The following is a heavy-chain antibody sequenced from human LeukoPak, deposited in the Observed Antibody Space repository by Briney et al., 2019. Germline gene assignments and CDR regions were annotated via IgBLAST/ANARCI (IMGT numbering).Heavy chain of an antibody. D-gene: IGHD1-26*01. Sequence: ASVKVSCKASGYTFTSNGISWVRQAPGEGLEWMGWINPNSGGTNYAQNFQGRVTMTRDTSMNTVYMDLGRLRSDDTAVYYCARGGLVGSSDYYYYYMDVWGKGTTVTVSS. V-gene: IGHV1-2*02. J-gene: IGHJ6*03. CDR2: INPNSGGT. CDR1: GYTFTSNG. CDR3: ARGGLVGSSDYYYYYMDV.